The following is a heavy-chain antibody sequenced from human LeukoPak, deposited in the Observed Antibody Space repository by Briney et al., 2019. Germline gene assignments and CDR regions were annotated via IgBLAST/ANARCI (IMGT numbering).Heavy chain of an antibody. CDR2: ISTSSDYI. CDR3: ARGQWFGEFDY. J-gene: IGHJ4*02. D-gene: IGHD3-10*01. CDR1: GLTFSSYS. V-gene: IGHV3-21*01. Sequence: GGSLRLSCAASGLTFSSYSMNWVRQAPGKGLEWVSSISTSSDYIYYADSVKGRFTISRDNAKNSLYLQMNSLRAEDTAVYYCARGQWFGEFDYWGQGTLVTVSS.